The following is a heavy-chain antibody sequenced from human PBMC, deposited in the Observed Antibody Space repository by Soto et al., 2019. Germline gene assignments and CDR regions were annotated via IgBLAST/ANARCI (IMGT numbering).Heavy chain of an antibody. D-gene: IGHD1-1*01. J-gene: IGHJ3*02. CDR1: GFTFVSYA. CDR3: ARTGTTNAFDI. Sequence: WGSLRLSCAASGFTFVSYAISFFGQAPWKGLEWVSAISGSGGSTYYADSVKGRFTISRDNAKNSLYLQMNSLRAEDTAVYYCARTGTTNAFDIWGQGTMVTVSS. CDR2: ISGSGGST. V-gene: IGHV3-23*01.